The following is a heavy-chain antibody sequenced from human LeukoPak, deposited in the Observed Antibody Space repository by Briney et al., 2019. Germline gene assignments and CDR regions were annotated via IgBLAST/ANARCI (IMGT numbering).Heavy chain of an antibody. V-gene: IGHV1-69*05. J-gene: IGHJ4*02. CDR1: GYTFTGYY. D-gene: IGHD5-18*01. CDR3: ASQRGYSYGYVDY. CDR2: IIPIFGTA. Sequence: SVKVSCKASGYTFTGYYMHWVRQAPGQGLEWMGGIIPIFGTANYAQKFQGRVTITTDESTSTAYMELSSLRSEDTAVYYCASQRGYSYGYVDYWGQGTLVTVSS.